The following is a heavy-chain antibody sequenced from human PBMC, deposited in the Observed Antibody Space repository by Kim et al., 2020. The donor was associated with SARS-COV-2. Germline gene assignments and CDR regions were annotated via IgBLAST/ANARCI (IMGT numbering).Heavy chain of an antibody. J-gene: IGHJ6*02. CDR2: ISSTSAYI. Sequence: GGSLRLSCAASGFTFSTYSMNWVRQAPGKGLEWVSSISSTSAYIYYADSMKGRFTISRDNAKDSLYLQMNSLRADDTAVYYCARNLVPTTKTYGMDVWGQGTTVTVSS. D-gene: IGHD2-2*01. V-gene: IGHV3-21*01. CDR3: ARNLVPTTKTYGMDV. CDR1: GFTFSTYS.